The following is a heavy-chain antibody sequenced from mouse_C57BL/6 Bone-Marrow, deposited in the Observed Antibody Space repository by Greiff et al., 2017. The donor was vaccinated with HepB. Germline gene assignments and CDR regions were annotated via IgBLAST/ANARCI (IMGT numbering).Heavy chain of an antibody. J-gene: IGHJ2*01. CDR2: IYPGSGST. V-gene: IGHV1-55*01. Sequence: VQLQQSGAELVKPGASVKMSCKASGYTFTSYWITWVKQRPGQGLEWIGDIYPGSGSTNYNEKFKCKATVTVDTSSSTAYIQLSSLTSEASAVYYCARDDGDFLYDFDYWGRGTTLTVSS. CDR1: GYTFTSYW. CDR3: ARDDGDFLYDFDY. D-gene: IGHD2-3*01.